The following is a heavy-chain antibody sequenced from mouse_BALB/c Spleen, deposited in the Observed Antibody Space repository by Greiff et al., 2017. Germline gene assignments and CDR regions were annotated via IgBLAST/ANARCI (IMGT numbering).Heavy chain of an antibody. J-gene: IGHJ4*01. CDR3: ARRYGNSIYAMDY. V-gene: IGHV1-67*01. Sequence: VKLMESGPELVRPGVSVKISCKGSGYTFTDYAMHWVKQSHAKSLEWIGVISTYSGNTNYNQKFKGKATMTVDKSSSTAYMELARLTSEDSAIYYCARRYGNSIYAMDYWGQGTSVTVSS. CDR2: ISTYSGNT. D-gene: IGHD2-1*01. CDR1: GYTFTDYA.